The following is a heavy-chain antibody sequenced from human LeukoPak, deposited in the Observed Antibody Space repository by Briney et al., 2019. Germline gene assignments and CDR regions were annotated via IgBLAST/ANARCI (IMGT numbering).Heavy chain of an antibody. CDR3: ARPVVPAARTASFDL. D-gene: IGHD2-2*01. V-gene: IGHV1-46*01. J-gene: IGHJ2*01. Sequence: ASVKVSCKASGYTFTSYYMHWVRQAPGQGLEWMGIINPSGGSTSYAQRFQGRVTMTRDTSTSTVYMELSSLRSEDTAVCHCARPVVPAARTASFDLWGRGTLVTVSS. CDR2: INPSGGST. CDR1: GYTFTSYY.